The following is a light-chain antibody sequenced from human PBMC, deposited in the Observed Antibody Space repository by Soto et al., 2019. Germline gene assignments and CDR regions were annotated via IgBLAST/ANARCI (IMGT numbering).Light chain of an antibody. V-gene: IGKV3-15*01. CDR2: GAF. Sequence: VLTQSPATLSLSPGERATLSCRASQSVSIDLAWYQQKPGQAPSLLIYGAFTRATGIPARFSGTGSGTEFTLTISSLQSEDFALYYCQQYNDWPLTFGQGTKVDIK. J-gene: IGKJ1*01. CDR1: QSVSID. CDR3: QQYNDWPLT.